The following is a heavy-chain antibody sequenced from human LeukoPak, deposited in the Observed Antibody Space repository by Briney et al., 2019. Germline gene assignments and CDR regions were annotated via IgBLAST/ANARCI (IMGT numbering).Heavy chain of an antibody. CDR1: GFTFSSYW. V-gene: IGHV3-7*01. Sequence: PGGSLRLSCAASGFTFSSYWMSWVRQAPGKGLEWVANIKQDGSEKYYVDSVKGRFTISRDNAKNSLYLQMNSLRAEDTAVYYCAGGGYCSGGSCRWFDPWGQGTLVTVSS. D-gene: IGHD2-15*01. CDR2: IKQDGSEK. J-gene: IGHJ5*02. CDR3: AGGGYCSGGSCRWFDP.